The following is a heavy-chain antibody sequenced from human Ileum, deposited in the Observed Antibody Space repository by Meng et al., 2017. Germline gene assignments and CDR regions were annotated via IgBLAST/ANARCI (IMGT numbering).Heavy chain of an antibody. CDR1: GGSINSYVW. Sequence: QVQLEEAGPGLVKPSGTLSLTCAVSGGSINSYVWWSWVRQAPGKGLEWIGEIYPGGSINYNPSLKSRVTISADTSKNQFSLSLDPVTVADTAVYYCVRNDYCSGGTCYPHFDYWGQGTLVTVSS. CDR3: VRNDYCSGGTCYPHFDY. D-gene: IGHD2-15*01. J-gene: IGHJ4*02. CDR2: IYPGGSI. V-gene: IGHV4-4*02.